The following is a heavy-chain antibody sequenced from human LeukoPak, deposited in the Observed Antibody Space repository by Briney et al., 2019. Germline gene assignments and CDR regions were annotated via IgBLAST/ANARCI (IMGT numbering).Heavy chain of an antibody. V-gene: IGHV4-59*08. J-gene: IGHJ4*02. D-gene: IGHD1-26*01. CDR1: GGSISSYY. CDR2: IYYSGST. Sequence: SETLSLTCTVSGGSISSYYWSWIRQPPGKGLEWIGYIYYSGSTNYNPSLKSRVTISVDTSKNQFSLKLSSVTAADTAVYYCARLGSYYSSFDYWGQGTLVTVSS. CDR3: ARLGSYYSSFDY.